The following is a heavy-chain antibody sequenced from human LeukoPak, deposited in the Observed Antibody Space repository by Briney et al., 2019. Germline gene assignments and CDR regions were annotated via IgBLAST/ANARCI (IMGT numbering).Heavy chain of an antibody. CDR2: IRSSSET. CDR3: ARDAGNSGYGCDL. CDR1: GFSFSTFV. Sequence: GGSLRLSCAASGFSFSTFVMHWVRQAPGKGLEWVSHIRSSSETFYADSVKGRFTISRDNARNSLYLQMNNLRGEDTAIYYCARDAGNSGYGCDLWGQGTLVTVSS. D-gene: IGHD5-12*01. J-gene: IGHJ5*02. V-gene: IGHV3-48*01.